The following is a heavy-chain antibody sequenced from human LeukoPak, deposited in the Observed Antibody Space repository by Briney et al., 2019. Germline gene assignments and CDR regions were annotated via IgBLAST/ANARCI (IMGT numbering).Heavy chain of an antibody. CDR2: IYYSGCT. D-gene: IGHD1-26*01. V-gene: IGHV4-59*08. J-gene: IGHJ4*02. CDR3: ATGGVGAMTYYFDY. Sequence: SETLSLTCTVSGGSISSYYWSWIRQPPGKGLEWIGYIYYSGCTNYNPSLKSRVTISVDTSKNQFSLKLSSVTAADTAVYYCATGGVGAMTYYFDYWGQGTLVTVSS. CDR1: GGSISSYY.